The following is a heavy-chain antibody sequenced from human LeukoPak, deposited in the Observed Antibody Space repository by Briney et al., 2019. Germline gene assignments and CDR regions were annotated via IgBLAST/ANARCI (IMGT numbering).Heavy chain of an antibody. CDR2: INHSGST. D-gene: IGHD5-12*01. Sequence: SETLSLTCAVYGGSFSGYCWSWIRQPPGKGLEWIGEINHSGSTNYNPSLKSRVTTSVDTSKNQFSLKLSSVTAADTAVYYCARSRSRGSLPDYWGQGTLVTVSS. V-gene: IGHV4-34*01. CDR1: GGSFSGYC. J-gene: IGHJ4*02. CDR3: ARSRSRGSLPDY.